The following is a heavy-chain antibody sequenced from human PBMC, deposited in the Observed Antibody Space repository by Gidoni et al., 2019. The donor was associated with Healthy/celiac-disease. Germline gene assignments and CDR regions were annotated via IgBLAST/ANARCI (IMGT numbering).Heavy chain of an antibody. CDR1: GYSFTSSW. J-gene: IGHJ5*02. D-gene: IGHD6-19*01. V-gene: IGHV5-51*01. CDR2: IYPGDSDT. CDR3: ARERRAVAGTDVNWFDP. Sequence: EVQLVQSGAEVKKPGECLKISCKGSGYSFTSSWLGWVRQLPGKGLEWMGSIYPGDSDTRYCPAFQGQVTISADKSISTAYLQWSSLKASDTAMYYCARERRAVAGTDVNWFDPWGQGTLVTVSS.